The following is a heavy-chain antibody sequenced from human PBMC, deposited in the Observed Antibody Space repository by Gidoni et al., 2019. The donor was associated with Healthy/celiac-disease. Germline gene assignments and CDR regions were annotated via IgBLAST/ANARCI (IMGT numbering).Heavy chain of an antibody. CDR3: ARGPYYDFWSGYYPPWYNWFDP. J-gene: IGHJ5*02. V-gene: IGHV4-34*01. CDR1: GGSFSGYY. CDR2: INHSGST. D-gene: IGHD3-3*01. Sequence: QVQLQQWGAGLLKPSETLSLTCAVYGGSFSGYYWSWIRQPPGKGLEWIGEINHSGSTNYNPSLKSRVTISVDTSKNQFSLKLSSVTAADTAVYYCARGPYYDFWSGYYPPWYNWFDPWGQGTLVTVSS.